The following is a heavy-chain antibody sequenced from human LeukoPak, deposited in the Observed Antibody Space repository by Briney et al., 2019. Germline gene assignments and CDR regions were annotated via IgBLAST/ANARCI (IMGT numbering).Heavy chain of an antibody. Sequence: GGSLRLSRAASGFTFSGYWMSWVRQAPGKGLEWVANIKNDGSEKFYVDSVRGRFTISRDIAKNSVYLQMNSLTAEDTAVYYCARGGGYQRYWGQGTLVTVSS. V-gene: IGHV3-7*01. J-gene: IGHJ4*02. CDR2: IKNDGSEK. D-gene: IGHD3-22*01. CDR3: ARGGGYQRY. CDR1: GFTFSGYW.